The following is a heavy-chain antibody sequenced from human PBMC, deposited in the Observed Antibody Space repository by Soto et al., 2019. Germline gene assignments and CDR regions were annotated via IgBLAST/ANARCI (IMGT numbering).Heavy chain of an antibody. CDR3: ARRFQGGGNYGVAPTYYCYYGMDV. D-gene: IGHD4-4*01. CDR2: IIPIFGTA. Sequence: QVQLVQSGAEVKKPGSSVKVSCKASGGTFSSYAISWVRQAPGQGLEWMGGIIPIFGTANYAQKFQGRVTITADESTSTAYMELSSLRSEDTAVYYCARRFQGGGNYGVAPTYYCYYGMDVWGQGTTVTVSS. CDR1: GGTFSSYA. V-gene: IGHV1-69*01. J-gene: IGHJ6*02.